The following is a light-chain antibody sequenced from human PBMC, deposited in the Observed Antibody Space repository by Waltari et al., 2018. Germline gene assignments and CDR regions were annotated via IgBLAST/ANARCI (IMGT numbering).Light chain of an antibody. CDR2: DAS. V-gene: IGKV3-20*01. CDR3: QMYVRLPVT. J-gene: IGKJ1*01. Sequence: EIVLTQSPGTLALSPGERATLSCRASQSVCRAVAWYQQKPGQAPRLLIYDASSRATGISDKFSGSGSGTDFSLTISRVEPEDFAVYFCQMYVRLPVTFGQGTKVEV. CDR1: QSVCRAV.